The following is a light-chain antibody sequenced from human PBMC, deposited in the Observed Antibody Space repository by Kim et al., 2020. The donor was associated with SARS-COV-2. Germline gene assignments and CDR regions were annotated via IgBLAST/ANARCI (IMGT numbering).Light chain of an antibody. V-gene: IGLV3-1*01. Sequence: SVTPGQTASLTCSGDKLGDKFAYWYQQKPGQSPVLVIYQDTKRPSRIPERFSGSNSGNTATLTISGTQAVDEADYYCQAWDSITVVFGGGTQLTVL. CDR1: KLGDKF. CDR3: QAWDSITVV. CDR2: QDT. J-gene: IGLJ2*01.